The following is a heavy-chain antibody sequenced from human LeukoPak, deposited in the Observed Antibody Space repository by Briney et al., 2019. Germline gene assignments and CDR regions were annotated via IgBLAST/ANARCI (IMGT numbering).Heavy chain of an antibody. V-gene: IGHV3-7*01. CDR3: AREPLLWVRGVMGGYYFDY. CDR1: GFTFSSYW. Sequence: NPGGSLRLSCAASGFTFSSYWMSWVRQAPGKGLEWVANIKQDGSEKYYVDSVKGRFTISRDNAKNSLYLQMNSLRAEDTAVYYCAREPLLWVRGVMGGYYFDYWGQGTLATVSS. J-gene: IGHJ4*02. CDR2: IKQDGSEK. D-gene: IGHD3-10*01.